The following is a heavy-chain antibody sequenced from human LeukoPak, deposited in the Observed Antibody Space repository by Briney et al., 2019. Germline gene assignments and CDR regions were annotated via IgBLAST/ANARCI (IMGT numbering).Heavy chain of an antibody. CDR2: ISVIGGST. J-gene: IGHJ6*02. CDR3: AAAYFGMDQYYYGMDV. Sequence: PGGSLRLSCAASGFTFSSYAMSWVRQAPGKGLKWVSSISVIGGSTYYADSVRGRFTISRDNSKNTLYLQMNSLRAEDTAVYYCAAAYFGMDQYYYGMDVWGQGTTVTVSS. D-gene: IGHD3-16*01. CDR1: GFTFSSYA. V-gene: IGHV3-23*01.